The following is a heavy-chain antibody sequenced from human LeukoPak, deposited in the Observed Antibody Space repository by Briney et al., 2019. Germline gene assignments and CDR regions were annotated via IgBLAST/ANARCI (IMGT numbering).Heavy chain of an antibody. V-gene: IGHV3-48*02. J-gene: IGHJ4*02. Sequence: PGGSLRLSCAASGFTFNSYSMNWVRQAPGKGLEWVSYISSSSSTIYYADSVKGRFTISRGTAKNSLYLQMNSLRDEDTAVYYCATDQGYIYYFDYWGQGTLVTVSS. CDR3: ATDQGYIYYFDY. CDR2: ISSSSSTI. D-gene: IGHD3-16*02. CDR1: GFTFNSYS.